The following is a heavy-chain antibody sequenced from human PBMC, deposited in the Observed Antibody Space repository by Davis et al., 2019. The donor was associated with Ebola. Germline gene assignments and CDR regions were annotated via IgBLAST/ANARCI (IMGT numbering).Heavy chain of an antibody. Sequence: AASVKVSCKASGYTFTGYYMHWVRQAPGQGLEWMGWINPNSGVTSYAQKFQGWVTMTKDTSISTAYMELSRLRSDDTAVYYCARGALGYCSGGSCYYYYHMDVWGKGTTVTVSS. CDR1: GYTFTGYY. CDR3: ARGALGYCSGGSCYYYYHMDV. CDR2: INPNSGVT. J-gene: IGHJ6*03. V-gene: IGHV1-2*04. D-gene: IGHD2-15*01.